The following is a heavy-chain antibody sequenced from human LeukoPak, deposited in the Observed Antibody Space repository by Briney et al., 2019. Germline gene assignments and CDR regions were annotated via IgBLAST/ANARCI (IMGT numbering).Heavy chain of an antibody. CDR3: ARKVLSGSRYFDY. CDR1: GFTFSSFE. CDR2: ITSSAGTI. J-gene: IGHJ4*02. D-gene: IGHD1-26*01. Sequence: PGGSLRLSCAASGFTFSSFEMNWVRQAPGKGLEWVSYITSSAGTIYYAESVKGRFTISRDNAKNSLFLQMNSLRAEDTAVYYCARKVLSGSRYFDYWGQGALVTVSS. V-gene: IGHV3-48*03.